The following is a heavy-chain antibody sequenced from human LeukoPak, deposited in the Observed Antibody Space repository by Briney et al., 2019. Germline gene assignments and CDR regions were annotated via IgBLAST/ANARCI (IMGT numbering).Heavy chain of an antibody. J-gene: IGHJ5*02. V-gene: IGHV4-34*01. D-gene: IGHD1-1*01. Sequence: PSETLSLTCAVYGGTFSAYYWSWIRQPPGKGLEWIGEINHSGSTTNYNPSLKSRVTISVDTSKNQFSLQLKSVTAADTAVYYCVSIQLRTSWFDPWGQGTLVTVSS. CDR1: GGTFSAYY. CDR3: VSIQLRTSWFDP. CDR2: INHSGSTT.